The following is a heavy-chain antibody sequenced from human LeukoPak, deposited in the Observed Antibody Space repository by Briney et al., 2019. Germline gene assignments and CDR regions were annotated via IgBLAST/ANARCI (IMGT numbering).Heavy chain of an antibody. D-gene: IGHD5-24*01. CDR1: GFTFSSYS. CDR2: ISSSSSYI. Sequence: GRSLRLSCAASGFTFSSYSMNWVRQAPGKGLEWVSSISSSSSYIYYADSVKGRFTISRDNAKNSLYLQMNSLRAEDTAVYYCARDDGYNLGFDYWGQGTLVTVSS. J-gene: IGHJ4*02. CDR3: ARDDGYNLGFDY. V-gene: IGHV3-21*01.